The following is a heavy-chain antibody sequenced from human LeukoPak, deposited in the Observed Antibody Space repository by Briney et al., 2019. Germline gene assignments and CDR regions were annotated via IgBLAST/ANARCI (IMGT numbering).Heavy chain of an antibody. CDR1: GGSISSYY. CDR3: ARGSTVATWDY. D-gene: IGHD4-23*01. J-gene: IGHJ4*02. V-gene: IGHV4-59*01. CDR2: IYYSGST. Sequence: PSETLSLTCTVSGGSISSYYWSWIRQPPGKGLEWIGYIYYSGSTNYNPSLKSRVTISVDTSKNQFSLKLSSVTAADTAVYHCARGSTVATWDYWGQGTLVTVSS.